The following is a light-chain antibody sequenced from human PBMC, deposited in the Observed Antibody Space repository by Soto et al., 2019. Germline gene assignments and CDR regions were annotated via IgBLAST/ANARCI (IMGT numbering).Light chain of an antibody. CDR1: QTVSTY. V-gene: IGKV3-11*01. J-gene: IGKJ5*01. CDR2: DSS. Sequence: EIVLTQSPVTLSLSPGDRATLSCRASQTVSTYLAWYQQKPDQAPRLLIYDSSNRATGIPARFSGSGSGTDFTLIISSREPEDFAVYYCQQRNNWPPDITFGQGTRLDIK. CDR3: QQRNNWPPDIT.